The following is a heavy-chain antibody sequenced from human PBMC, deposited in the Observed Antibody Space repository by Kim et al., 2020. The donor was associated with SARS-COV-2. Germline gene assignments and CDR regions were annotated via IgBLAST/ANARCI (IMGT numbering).Heavy chain of an antibody. CDR1: GFSFSSYA. CDR3: AKDSGSMYYHGMDV. D-gene: IGHD2-15*01. V-gene: IGHV3-23*01. CDR2: ISGSGGST. Sequence: GGSLRLSCAASGFSFSSYAMSWVRQAPGKGLEWVSGISGSGGSTNYADSVKGRFTISRDNSKNTLYLQMNSLRAEDTAVYYCAKDSGSMYYHGMDVWGQGTTVTVSS. J-gene: IGHJ6*02.